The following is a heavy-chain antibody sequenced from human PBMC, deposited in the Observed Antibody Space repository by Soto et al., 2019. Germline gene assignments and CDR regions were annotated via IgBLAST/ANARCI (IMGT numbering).Heavy chain of an antibody. J-gene: IGHJ4*02. CDR1: GGSFSGYY. CDR2: INHSGST. CDR3: ARLEGLATISYYFDF. D-gene: IGHD3-9*01. Sequence: SETLSLTCAVYGGSFSGYYWSWIRQPPGKGLEWIGEINHSGSTNYNPSLKSRVTISVDTSKNQFSLRLNSVTAADSAVYFCARLEGLATISYYFDFWGQGAQVTVSS. V-gene: IGHV4-34*01.